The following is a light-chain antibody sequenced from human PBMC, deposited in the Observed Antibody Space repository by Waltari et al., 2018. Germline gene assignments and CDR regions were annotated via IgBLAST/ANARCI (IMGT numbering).Light chain of an antibody. Sequence: QLVLTQSPSASASLGASVKIPCTQSSEHSLYDIAWHQQHRERGPRFLMRLNSDGSHTKGDGIPDRFSGSSSGAERYLIISSLQYEDEADYYCQTWDPYIVVFGGGTKLTVL. CDR3: QTWDPYIVV. V-gene: IGLV4-69*01. CDR2: LNSDGSH. CDR1: SEHSLYD. J-gene: IGLJ2*01.